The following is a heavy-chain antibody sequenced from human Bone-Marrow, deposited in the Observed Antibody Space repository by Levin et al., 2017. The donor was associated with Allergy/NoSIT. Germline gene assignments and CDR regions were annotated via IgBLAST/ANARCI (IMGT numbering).Heavy chain of an antibody. CDR3: ARDGVSIYCSGGSCYPNWFDP. J-gene: IGHJ5*02. CDR1: AYTFTSYY. CDR2: INPSGGST. Sequence: ASVKVSCKASAYTFTSYYMHWVRQAPGQGLEWMGIINPSGGSTSYAQKFQGRVTMTRDTSTSTVYMALSSLRSEDTAVYYCARDGVSIYCSGGSCYPNWFDPWGQGTLVTVSS. D-gene: IGHD2-15*01. V-gene: IGHV1-46*01.